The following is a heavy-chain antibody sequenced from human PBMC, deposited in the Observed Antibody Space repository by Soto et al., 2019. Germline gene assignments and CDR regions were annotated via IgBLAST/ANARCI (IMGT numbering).Heavy chain of an antibody. V-gene: IGHV1-46*03. CDR2: INPSGGST. Sequence: GASVKVSCKASGYTFTSYYMHLVRQAPGQGLEWMGIINPSGGSTSYAQKFQGRVTMTRDTSTSTVYMELSSLRSEDTAVYYCARDGIMITFGGVIVTPPHYYYYYMDVWGKGTTVTVSS. J-gene: IGHJ6*03. CDR3: ARDGIMITFGGVIVTPPHYYYYYMDV. D-gene: IGHD3-16*02. CDR1: GYTFTSYY.